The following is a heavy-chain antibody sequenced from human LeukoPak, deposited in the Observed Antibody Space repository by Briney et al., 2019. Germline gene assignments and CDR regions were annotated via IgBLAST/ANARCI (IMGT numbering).Heavy chain of an antibody. CDR1: GFTFSTYG. J-gene: IGHJ4*02. CDR2: ISYDEIKK. D-gene: IGHD3-10*01. V-gene: IGHV3-30*18. CDR3: AKDEDYSDSGSGRHFDF. Sequence: GGSLRLSCAASGFTFSTYGMHWVRQAPGKGLEWVAVISYDEIKKYYADSVKGRFTISRDNSKNTLYLQMNSLRAEDMAVYYCAKDEDYSDSGSGRHFDFWGQGTLVTVSS.